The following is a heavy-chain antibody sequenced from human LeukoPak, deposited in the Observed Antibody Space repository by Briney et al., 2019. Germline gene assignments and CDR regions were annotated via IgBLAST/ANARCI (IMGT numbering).Heavy chain of an antibody. CDR2: IHYSGTT. CDR3: ARQGTEDRIVRSGVSYEFDP. D-gene: IGHD3-10*01. V-gene: IGHV4-39*01. Sequence: PSETLSLTCIVCGGSISSDSYYWGWIRQSPGKGLEWIGSIHYSGTTHYNPSLRSRVTISVDTSKSQFSLKLTSVTAADTAIYYCARQGTEDRIVRSGVSYEFDPWGQGILVTVSS. J-gene: IGHJ5*02. CDR1: GGSISSDSYY.